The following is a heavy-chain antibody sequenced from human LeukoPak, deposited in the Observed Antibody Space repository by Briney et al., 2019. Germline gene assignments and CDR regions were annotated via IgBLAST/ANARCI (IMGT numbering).Heavy chain of an antibody. CDR3: AKELKALYGDYVDY. D-gene: IGHD4-17*01. CDR2: IYYSGTT. J-gene: IGHJ4*02. Sequence: PSETLSLTCSVSGAAISSYYWSWIRQSPGKGLEWIGYIYYSGTTKYNPSLKSRVTISEDTSKNQFSLKLSSVTAADTAVYYCAKELKALYGDYVDYWGQGTLVTVSS. CDR1: GAAISSYY. V-gene: IGHV4-59*01.